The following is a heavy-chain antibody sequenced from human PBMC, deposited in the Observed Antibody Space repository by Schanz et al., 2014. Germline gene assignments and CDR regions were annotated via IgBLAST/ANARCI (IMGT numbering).Heavy chain of an antibody. Sequence: EVQLVESGGGLVQPGKSLRLSCAASGFTFDKYAMHWVRQAPGKGLEWVSVISWNSGTIGYADSVKGRFTISRDNAKNTLYLQMNSLSAEDTAVYYCARDQGYTTSWHIFDLSGQGTLVTVSS. CDR3: ARDQGYTTSWHIFDL. V-gene: IGHV3-9*01. D-gene: IGHD6-13*01. CDR2: ISWNSGTI. CDR1: GFTFDKYA. J-gene: IGHJ4*02.